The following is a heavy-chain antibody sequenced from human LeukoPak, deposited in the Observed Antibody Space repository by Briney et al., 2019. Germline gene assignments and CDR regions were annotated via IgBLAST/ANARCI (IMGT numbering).Heavy chain of an antibody. CDR1: GFTFSSYT. CDR2: ITTTSSYI. D-gene: IGHD6-13*01. Sequence: GGSLRLSCAASGFTFSSYTMNWVRQAPGKGLEWVSSITTTSSYIYYADSVKGRFTISRDNAKSSLFLQMNSLRAEDTGVYYCASDSSSSPAYYHYYMDAWGRGTTVTVSS. V-gene: IGHV3-21*01. J-gene: IGHJ6*03. CDR3: ASDSSSSPAYYHYYMDA.